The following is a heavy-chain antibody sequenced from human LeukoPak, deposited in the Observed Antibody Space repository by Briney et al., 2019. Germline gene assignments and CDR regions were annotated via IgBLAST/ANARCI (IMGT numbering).Heavy chain of an antibody. CDR3: ASPSPDFWSGSDAFDI. CDR2: IYPGDSDT. J-gene: IGHJ3*02. D-gene: IGHD3-3*01. V-gene: IGHV5-51*01. CDR1: GYSFTSYW. Sequence: GESLKISCKGSGYSFTSYWIGWVRQMPGKGLEWMGIIYPGDSDTRYSPSFQGQVTISADKSISTAYLQWSSLKASDTAMYYCASPSPDFWSGSDAFDIWGQGTMVTVSS.